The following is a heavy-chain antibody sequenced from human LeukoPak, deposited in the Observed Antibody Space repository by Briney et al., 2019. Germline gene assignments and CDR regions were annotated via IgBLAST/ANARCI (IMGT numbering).Heavy chain of an antibody. CDR3: ARRDTSMVYFDY. J-gene: IGHJ4*02. V-gene: IGHV4-38-2*01. CDR2: IYHSGTT. D-gene: IGHD5-18*01. Sequence: PSETLSLTCAVSGYSISSGYSWVWIRQSPARGLEWIGDIYHSGTTYYGPSLKSRLTISVDTSTNQFSLKLSSVTAADTAVYYCARRDTSMVYFDYWGQGVLVTVSS. CDR1: GYSISSGYS.